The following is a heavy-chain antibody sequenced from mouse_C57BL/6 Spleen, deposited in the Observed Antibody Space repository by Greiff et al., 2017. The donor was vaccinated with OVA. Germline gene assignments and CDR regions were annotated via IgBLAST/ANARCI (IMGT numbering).Heavy chain of an antibody. J-gene: IGHJ2*01. CDR3: ARYDGYPYYFDY. D-gene: IGHD2-3*01. Sequence: QVQLKQPGAELVKPGASVKLSCKASGYTFTSYWMHWVKQRPGQGLEWIGMIHPNSGSTNYNEKFKSKATLTVYKSSSTAYMQLSSLTSEDAAVYYCARYDGYPYYFDYWGQGTTLTVSS. CDR2: IHPNSGST. CDR1: GYTFTSYW. V-gene: IGHV1-64*01.